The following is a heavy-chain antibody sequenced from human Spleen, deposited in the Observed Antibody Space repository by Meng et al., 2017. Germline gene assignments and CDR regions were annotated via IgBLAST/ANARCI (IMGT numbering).Heavy chain of an antibody. D-gene: IGHD1-1*01. CDR1: GYNVTTYG. Sequence: GQRVQSGSELKKAGGSVKVSCKASGYNVTTYGMNWARQAPGKGREWMGWINTDTWNPTYAQGFTGRFVFSLDTSVSTAYLQISSLKAEDTAVYYCASVDTVEFDYWGQGTLVTVSS. J-gene: IGHJ4*02. V-gene: IGHV7-4-1*02. CDR2: INTDTWNP. CDR3: ASVDTVEFDY.